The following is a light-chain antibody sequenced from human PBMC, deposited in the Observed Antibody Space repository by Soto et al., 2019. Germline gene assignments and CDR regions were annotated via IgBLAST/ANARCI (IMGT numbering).Light chain of an antibody. V-gene: IGKV1-39*01. Sequence: DIQMTQSPSSLSASVGDRVTITCRASQSISSYLNWYQQKPGKAPMLLIYAASSLQSGVPSRFSRSGSGTDFTLPISSLQPEDFATYYCQQSYSTPYTFGQGTKLEIK. CDR1: QSISSY. J-gene: IGKJ2*01. CDR2: AAS. CDR3: QQSYSTPYT.